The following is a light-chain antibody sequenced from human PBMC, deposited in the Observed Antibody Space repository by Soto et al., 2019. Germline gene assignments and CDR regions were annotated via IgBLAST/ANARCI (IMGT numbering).Light chain of an antibody. CDR3: SSYTSSSTYV. Sequence: QSALTQPASVSGSPGQSITISCTGTSSYVGGYNSVSWYQQHPGKAPKLVIYDVGNRPSGVSDRFSGSKSGNTASLTISGLQAEDEAEYYCSSYTSSSTYVFGDGTRSPS. V-gene: IGLV2-14*01. CDR2: DVG. J-gene: IGLJ1*01. CDR1: SSYVGGYNS.